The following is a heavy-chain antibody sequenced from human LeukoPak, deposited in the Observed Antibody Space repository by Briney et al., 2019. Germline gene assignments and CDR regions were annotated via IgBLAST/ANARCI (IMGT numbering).Heavy chain of an antibody. CDR2: ISYDGSNR. Sequence: GGSLRLSCAASGFTFSSYAMHWVRQAPGKGLEWAAVISYDGSNRYYADSVKGRFTISRDSSKNTLYLQMNSLRAEDTAVYYCARDPLGDSTYYFDYWGQGTLVTVSS. J-gene: IGHJ4*02. CDR1: GFTFSSYA. V-gene: IGHV3-30*04. D-gene: IGHD2-21*01. CDR3: ARDPLGDSTYYFDY.